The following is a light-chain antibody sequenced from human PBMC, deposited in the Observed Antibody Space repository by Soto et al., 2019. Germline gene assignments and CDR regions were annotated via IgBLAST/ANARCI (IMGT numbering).Light chain of an antibody. CDR2: RND. V-gene: IGLV1-47*01. CDR3: AAWDDSRRGYVA. Sequence: QSVLAQPPSASGTPGQRVTISCSGSSSNIGKNFVYWYQQLPGTAPRLLIYRNDQRPSGVPDRISASRSGTSASLAIGGLRSEDEADYYCAAWDDSRRGYVAFGGGTKVTVL. CDR1: SSNIGKNF. J-gene: IGLJ2*01.